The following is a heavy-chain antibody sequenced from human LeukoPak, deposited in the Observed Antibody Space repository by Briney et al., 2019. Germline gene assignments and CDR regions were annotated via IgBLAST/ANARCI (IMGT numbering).Heavy chain of an antibody. J-gene: IGHJ4*02. Sequence: ASVKVSCKASGYTFTGYYMHWVRQAPGQGLEWMGWINPNSGGTNYAQKFQDRVTMTRDTSISTTYMELSRLRSDDTAVYYCATLGRAYYYDSSGYPPDYWGQGTLVTVSS. CDR2: INPNSGGT. D-gene: IGHD3-22*01. CDR1: GYTFTGYY. V-gene: IGHV1-2*02. CDR3: ATLGRAYYYDSSGYPPDY.